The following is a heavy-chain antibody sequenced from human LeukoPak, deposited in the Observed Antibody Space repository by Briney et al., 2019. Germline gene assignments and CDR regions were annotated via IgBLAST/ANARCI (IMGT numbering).Heavy chain of an antibody. J-gene: IGHJ6*03. V-gene: IGHV4-34*01. Sequence: SETLSLTCAVYGGSFSGYYWSWIRQPPGKGLEWIGEINHSGSTNYNPSLKSRVTISVDTSKSQFSLKLSSVTAADTAVYYCARDRVVVTARQNYYMDVWGKGTTVTVSS. CDR3: ARDRVVVTARQNYYMDV. CDR2: INHSGST. D-gene: IGHD2-15*01. CDR1: GGSFSGYY.